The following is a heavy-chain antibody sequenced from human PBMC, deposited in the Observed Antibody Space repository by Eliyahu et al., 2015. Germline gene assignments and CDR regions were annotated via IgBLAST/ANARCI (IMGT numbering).Heavy chain of an antibody. CDR3: ARDQSGYGSGSYEGDY. CDR2: IIPIFGTA. V-gene: IGHV1-69*01. Sequence: QVQLVQSGAEVKKPGSSVXVSCKASXXXFSSYAIXXXRQAPGQGLEWMGGIIPIFGTANYAQKFQGRVTITADESTSTAYMELSSLRSEDTAVYYCARDQSGYGSGSYEGDYWGQGTLVTVSS. D-gene: IGHD3-10*01. J-gene: IGHJ4*02. CDR1: XXXFSSYA.